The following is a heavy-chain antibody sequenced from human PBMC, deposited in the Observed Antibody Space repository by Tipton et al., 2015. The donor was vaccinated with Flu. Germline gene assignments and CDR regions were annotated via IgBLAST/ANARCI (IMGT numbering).Heavy chain of an antibody. CDR1: GGSIRSYY. CDR3: ATEYRGGGNRYYFDY. V-gene: IGHV4-4*07. J-gene: IGHJ4*02. CDR2: IYTSGTT. D-gene: IGHD4-23*01. Sequence: TLSLTCTVSGGSIRSYYWSWIRQPAGKGLEWIGRIYTSGTTNYNPSLKSRVVMSIDTSKNQFSLKLNSMTAADTAVHYCATEYRGGGNRYYFDYWGQGTLVTVSS.